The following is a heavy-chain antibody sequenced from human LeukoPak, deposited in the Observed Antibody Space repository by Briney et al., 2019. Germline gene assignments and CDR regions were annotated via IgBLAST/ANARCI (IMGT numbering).Heavy chain of an antibody. V-gene: IGHV1-2*02. J-gene: IGHJ4*02. D-gene: IGHD1-26*01. CDR1: GYTFTGYY. CDR3: AIGGGSYPAYFDY. CDR2: INPNSGGT. Sequence: ASVTVSCKASGYTFTGYYMHWVRQAPGQGLEWMGWINPNSGGTNYAQKFQGRVTMTRDTSISTAYMELSRLRSDDTAVYYCAIGGGSYPAYFDYWGQGTLVTVSS.